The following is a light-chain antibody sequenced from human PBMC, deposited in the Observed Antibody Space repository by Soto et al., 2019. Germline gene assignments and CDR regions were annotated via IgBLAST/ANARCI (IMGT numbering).Light chain of an antibody. CDR1: QSVSSSY. V-gene: IGKV3-20*01. CDR2: GAS. J-gene: IGKJ2*01. CDR3: HQYDNTPQT. Sequence: EIVLTQSPGTLSLSPWERATLSCRASQSVSSSYLAWYQQKPGQAPRLLIYGASSRATGIPDRFSGSGSGTDFSLTISRLEPEDFAVYYCHQYDNTPQTFGQGTKVDIK.